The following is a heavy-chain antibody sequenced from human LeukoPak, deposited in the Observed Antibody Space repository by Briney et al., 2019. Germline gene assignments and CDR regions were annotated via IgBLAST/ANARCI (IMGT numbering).Heavy chain of an antibody. CDR2: INPNSGGT. D-gene: IGHD1-26*01. Sequence: ASVKVSCKASGYTFTGYYMHRVRQAPGQGLEWMGWINPNSGGTDYAQKFQGRVTMTRDTSISTAYMELSRLRSDDTAVYYCARVPVVGATSGAFDIWGQGTMVTVSS. J-gene: IGHJ3*02. CDR3: ARVPVVGATSGAFDI. CDR1: GYTFTGYY. V-gene: IGHV1-2*02.